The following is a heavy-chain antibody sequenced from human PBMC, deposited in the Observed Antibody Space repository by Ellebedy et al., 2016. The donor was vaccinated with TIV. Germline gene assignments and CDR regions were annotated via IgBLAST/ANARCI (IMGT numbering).Heavy chain of an antibody. J-gene: IGHJ6*02. CDR2: LIPIFGTA. V-gene: IGHV1-69*13. CDR1: GGTFSSYA. CDR3: ARGAAVATVRLYYYYGMDV. Sequence: ASVKVSXXASGGTFSSYAISWVRQAPRQGLEWMGGLIPIFGTANYAQKFQGRVTITADESTSTAYMELSSLRSEDTAVYYCARGAAVATVRLYYYYGMDVWGQGTTVTVSS. D-gene: IGHD5-12*01.